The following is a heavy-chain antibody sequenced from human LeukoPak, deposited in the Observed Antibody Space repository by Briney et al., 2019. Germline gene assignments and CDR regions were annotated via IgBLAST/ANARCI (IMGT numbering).Heavy chain of an antibody. CDR3: ARIGPGYCSSTSCQLGAPEDY. CDR2: INAGNGNT. D-gene: IGHD2-2*01. Sequence: ASVKVSCKASGYTFTSYAMHWARQAPGQRLEWMGWINAGNGNTKYSQKFQGRVTITRDTSASTAYMELSSLRSEDTAVYYCARIGPGYCSSTSCQLGAPEDYWGQGTLVTVSS. V-gene: IGHV1-3*01. CDR1: GYTFTSYA. J-gene: IGHJ4*02.